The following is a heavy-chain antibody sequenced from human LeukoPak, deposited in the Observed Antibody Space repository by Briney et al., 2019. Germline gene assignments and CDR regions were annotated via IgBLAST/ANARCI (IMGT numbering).Heavy chain of an antibody. V-gene: IGHV3-48*03. J-gene: IGHJ4*02. Sequence: GGSLRLSCAASGFSVSDYEMNWVRQAPGKGLECVSYISSTGTTISYAESVKGRFTISRDNAKNSLYLQMNSLRAEDTALYYCARGRPEYYGSGTYLSDWGQGILVTVSS. CDR2: ISSTGTTI. D-gene: IGHD3-10*01. CDR1: GFSVSDYE. CDR3: ARGRPEYYGSGTYLSD.